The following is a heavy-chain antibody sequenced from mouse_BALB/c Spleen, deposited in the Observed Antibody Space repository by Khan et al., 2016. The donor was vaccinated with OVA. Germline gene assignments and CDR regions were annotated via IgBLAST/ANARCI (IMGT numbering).Heavy chain of an antibody. D-gene: IGHD1-1*02. Sequence: QVQLKESGAELAKPGASVKMSCKASGYTFINYWILWVKQRPGQGLEWIGYINPSTGYTEYNQNFKDKATLTADKASSTAYMQMSILTSEDSAVYDCARRGLRWDFDYWGQGTTLTVSS. CDR3: ARRGLRWDFDY. CDR1: GYTFINYW. V-gene: IGHV1-7*01. CDR2: INPSTGYT. J-gene: IGHJ2*01.